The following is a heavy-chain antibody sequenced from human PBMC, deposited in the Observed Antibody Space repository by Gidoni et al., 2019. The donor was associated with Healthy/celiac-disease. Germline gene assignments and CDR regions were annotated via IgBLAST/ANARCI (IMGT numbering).Heavy chain of an antibody. Sequence: EVQLVESGGGLVRPGRSLRLSCTASGFTFGVSAMSWFRRAPGKGLGWVGFIRSKAYGGTTEYAASVKGRFTISRDDSKSIAYLQMNSLKTEDTAVYYCTRDGSIAAAGTGAFDIWGQGTMVTVSS. CDR2: IRSKAYGGTT. CDR1: GFTFGVSA. D-gene: IGHD6-13*01. CDR3: TRDGSIAAAGTGAFDI. V-gene: IGHV3-49*05. J-gene: IGHJ3*02.